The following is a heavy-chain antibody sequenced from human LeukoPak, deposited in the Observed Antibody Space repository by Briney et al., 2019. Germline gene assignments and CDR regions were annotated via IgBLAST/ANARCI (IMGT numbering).Heavy chain of an antibody. CDR3: AGGGSRAYSYVPY. CDR2: VYNSGSA. V-gene: IGHV4-59*08. CDR1: GGSITGYS. Sequence: SDTLSLTCAVSGGSITGYSWTWIRQSPGKELEWIGNVYNSGSANYNPSLKSRVSISVDTSKNQISLNLNSVTAADTAVYYCAGGGSRAYSYVPYWGQGTLVTVSS. J-gene: IGHJ4*02. D-gene: IGHD5-18*01.